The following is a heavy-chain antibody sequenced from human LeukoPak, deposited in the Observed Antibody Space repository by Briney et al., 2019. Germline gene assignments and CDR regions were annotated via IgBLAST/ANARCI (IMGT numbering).Heavy chain of an antibody. CDR1: GFTFAHYA. D-gene: IGHD3-3*01. CDR2: ISSSGDST. Sequence: GESLKITCAVSGFTFAHYAMRWVRQAPGGGLEWVSAISSSGDSTDYADSVKGRFTISRDNSKNTLYLQMNSLRAEDTTIYYCAKDTYDFWSAYHSGRFDCWVQATLVTVSS. V-gene: IGHV3-23*01. CDR3: AKDTYDFWSAYHSGRFDC. J-gene: IGHJ4*02.